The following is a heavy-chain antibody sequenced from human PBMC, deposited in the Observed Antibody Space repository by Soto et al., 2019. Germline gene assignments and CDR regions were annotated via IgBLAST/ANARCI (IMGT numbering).Heavy chain of an antibody. CDR3: ARATTVTSSFFYYGLDV. CDR2: INHSGST. Sequence: PSYSPSLTCAVYGGSLRSYYWSGTLQPPGKGLEWIGEINHSGSTYYNPSLKSRLTMSLDTSPNQFSLHLTSVIAADSTSYFCARATTVTSSFFYYGLDVWGQGTTVTVSS. J-gene: IGHJ6*02. CDR1: GGSLRSYY. D-gene: IGHD4-17*01. V-gene: IGHV4-34*01.